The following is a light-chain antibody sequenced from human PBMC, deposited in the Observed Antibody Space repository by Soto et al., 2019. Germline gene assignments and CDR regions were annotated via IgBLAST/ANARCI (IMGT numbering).Light chain of an antibody. CDR3: QQYNSYLWT. CDR1: QSISSW. CDR2: KAS. Sequence: IRMTQSPSTLSASVSHRVTITCRASQSISSWLAWYQQKPGKAPKLLIYKASSLESGVPSRFSGSGSGTEFTLTISSLQPDDFATYYCQQYNSYLWTFGQGTKVDI. V-gene: IGKV1-5*03. J-gene: IGKJ1*01.